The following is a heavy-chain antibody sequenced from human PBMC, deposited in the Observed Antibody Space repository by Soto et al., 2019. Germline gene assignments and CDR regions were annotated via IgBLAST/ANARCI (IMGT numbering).Heavy chain of an antibody. V-gene: IGHV1-69*12. J-gene: IGHJ4*02. D-gene: IGHD3-3*01. CDR1: GDTFNKYA. Sequence: QVQLEQSGAEVKTLGSSVKVSCKASGDTFNKYAISWVRQAPGQGLEWMGGIIPIFGTANYAPQFQDRVTITADEATRTAYMELTSLKSDDTAVYFCARGARCLEWLSFEHWGQGTLVTVSS. CDR2: IIPIFGTA. CDR3: ARGARCLEWLSFEH.